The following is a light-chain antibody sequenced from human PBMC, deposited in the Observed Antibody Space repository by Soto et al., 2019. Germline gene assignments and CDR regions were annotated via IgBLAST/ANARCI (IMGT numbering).Light chain of an antibody. V-gene: IGLV2-8*01. Sequence: QSVLTRPPSASGSPGQSVTMSCTGTSSDVGGYNYVSWYQQHPGKAPKLMIYEVSKRPSGVPDRFSASKSGNTASLTVSGLQAEDEADYYCSSYAGSNNFVFGTGTKVTVL. J-gene: IGLJ1*01. CDR1: SSDVGGYNY. CDR2: EVS. CDR3: SSYAGSNNFV.